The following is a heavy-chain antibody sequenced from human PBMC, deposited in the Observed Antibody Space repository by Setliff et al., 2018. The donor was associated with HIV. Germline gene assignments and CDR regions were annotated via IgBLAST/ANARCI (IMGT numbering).Heavy chain of an antibody. CDR2: IIPIFRTA. Sequence: SVKVSCKASGGTFSSYAISWVRQAPGRGLEWMGGIIPIFRTAHYAQEFQGRVTITADEPTSTAYMELSSLRSEDTAVYYCAIYPFSRGSNYVSPDYFYAMDVWGQGTTVTVSS. CDR3: AIYPFSRGSNYVSPDYFYAMDV. CDR1: GGTFSSYA. V-gene: IGHV1-69*13. D-gene: IGHD4-4*01. J-gene: IGHJ6*02.